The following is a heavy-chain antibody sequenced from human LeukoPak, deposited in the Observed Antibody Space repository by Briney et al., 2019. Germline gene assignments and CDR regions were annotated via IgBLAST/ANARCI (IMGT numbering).Heavy chain of an antibody. CDR1: GFTFSSYS. CDR3: ARSTARTNDAFDI. J-gene: IGHJ3*02. CDR2: ISSSSSYI. D-gene: IGHD5-18*01. V-gene: IGHV3-21*01. Sequence: GGSLRLSCAASGFTFSSYSMNWVRQAPGKGLEWVSSISSSSSYIYYADSVKGRFTISRDNAKNSLYLQMNTLRAEGTAVYYCARSTARTNDAFDIWGQGTMVTVSS.